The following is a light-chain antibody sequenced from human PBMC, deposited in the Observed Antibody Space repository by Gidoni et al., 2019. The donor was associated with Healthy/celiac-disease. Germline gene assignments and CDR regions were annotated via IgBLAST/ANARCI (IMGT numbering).Light chain of an antibody. J-gene: IGKJ1*01. CDR2: WAS. CDR1: QSVLYRSNNTNY. CDR3: QQYYSTPLT. Sequence: DIVMTQSPDSLAVSLGERATINCKSSQSVLYRSNNTNYLAWYQQKPGQPPKLLIYWASTRESGVPDRFSGSGSGRDFTLTISSLQAEDVAVYYCQQYYSTPLTFGQGTKVEIK. V-gene: IGKV4-1*01.